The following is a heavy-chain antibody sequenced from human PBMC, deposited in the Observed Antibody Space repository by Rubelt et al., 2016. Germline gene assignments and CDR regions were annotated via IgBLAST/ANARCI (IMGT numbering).Heavy chain of an antibody. J-gene: IGHJ4*02. D-gene: IGHD2-15*01. CDR3: TTGLAVVVVAAPGDY. Sequence: EVQLLESGGGLVQPGGSLRLSCAASGFTFSSYAMSWVRQAPGKGLEWVGRIKSKTDGGTTDYAAPVKGRFTISRDDSKNTLYLQMNSLKTEDTAVYYCTTGLAVVVVAAPGDYWGQGTLVTVSS. CDR2: IKSKTDGGTT. V-gene: IGHV3-15*01. CDR1: GFTFSSYA.